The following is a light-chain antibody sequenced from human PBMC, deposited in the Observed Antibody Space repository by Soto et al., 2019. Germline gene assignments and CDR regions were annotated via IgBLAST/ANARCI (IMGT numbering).Light chain of an antibody. J-gene: IGKJ5*01. V-gene: IGKV3-20*01. CDR3: QQYGSSPPIT. CDR1: QSVSSSY. CDR2: GAS. Sequence: EIVLTQSPGTLSLSPGERATLSCRASQSVSSSYLAWYQQKPGQAPRLLIYGASSRATGIPDRFSGSGSGTDFTLTNSRVEPEDFAVYYCQQYGSSPPITFGQGTRLEIK.